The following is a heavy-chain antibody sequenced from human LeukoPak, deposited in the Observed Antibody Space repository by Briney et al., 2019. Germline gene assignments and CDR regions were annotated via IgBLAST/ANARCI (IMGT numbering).Heavy chain of an antibody. Sequence: SETLSLTCTVSGDSISRDYWNWIRQPPGKGLEWIGYINYSGSTNYNPSLKSRVAISKDTSKNQFSLNLSTVTAADTAVYYCARGGGLRGYDPFDYWGQGTLVTVSS. D-gene: IGHD5-12*01. J-gene: IGHJ4*02. V-gene: IGHV4-59*08. CDR3: ARGGGLRGYDPFDY. CDR2: INYSGST. CDR1: GDSISRDY.